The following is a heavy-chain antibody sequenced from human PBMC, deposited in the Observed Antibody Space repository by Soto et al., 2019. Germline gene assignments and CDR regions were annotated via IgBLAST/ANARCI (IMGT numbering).Heavy chain of an antibody. V-gene: IGHV3-15*07. CDR1: GFTFSNAW. CDR2: IKSKTDGGTT. CDR3: TTDPVFQLLLSYGMDV. J-gene: IGHJ6*02. Sequence: GGSLRLSCAASGFTFSNAWMNWVRQAPGKGLEWVGRIKSKTDGGTTDYAAPVKGRFTISRDDSKNTLYLQMNSLKTEDTAVYYCTTDPVFQLLLSYGMDVWGQGTTVTVSS. D-gene: IGHD2-2*01.